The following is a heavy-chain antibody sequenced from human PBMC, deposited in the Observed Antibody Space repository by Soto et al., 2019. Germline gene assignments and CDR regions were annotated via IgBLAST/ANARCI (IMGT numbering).Heavy chain of an antibody. D-gene: IGHD3-3*01. J-gene: IGHJ6*02. CDR2: IKSKTDGGTT. V-gene: IGHV3-15*01. CDR1: GFTFSNAW. Sequence: PGGFLRLSCAASGFTFSNAWMSWVRQAPGKGLEWVGRIKSKTDGGTTDYAAPVKGRFTISRDDSKNTLYLQMNSLKTEDTAVYYCTTDLXGVLRFLEWLPLAHMDVWGQGTTVTVSS. CDR3: TTDLXGVLRFLEWLPLAHMDV.